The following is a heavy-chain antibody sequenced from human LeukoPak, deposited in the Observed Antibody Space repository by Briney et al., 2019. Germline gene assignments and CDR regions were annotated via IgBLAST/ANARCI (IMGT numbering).Heavy chain of an antibody. CDR1: GGSISSSSYY. V-gene: IGHV4-39*07. Sequence: PSETLSLTCTVSGGSISSSSYYWGWIRQPPGKGLEWIGSIYYSGSTYYNPSLKSRVTISVDTSKNQFSLKLSSVTAADTAVYYCAREYCSGGSCASGYWGQGTLVTVSS. J-gene: IGHJ4*02. CDR2: IYYSGST. CDR3: AREYCSGGSCASGY. D-gene: IGHD2-15*01.